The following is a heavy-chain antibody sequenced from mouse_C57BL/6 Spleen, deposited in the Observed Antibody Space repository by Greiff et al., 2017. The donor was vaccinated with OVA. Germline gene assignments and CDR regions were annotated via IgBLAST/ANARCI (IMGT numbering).Heavy chain of an antibody. CDR3: AYSNPYYYAMDY. CDR2: IYPGDGDT. CDR1: GYAFSSSW. V-gene: IGHV1-82*01. J-gene: IGHJ4*01. Sequence: QVQLQQSGPELVKPGASVTISCKASGYAFSSSWMNWVKQRPGKGLEWIGRIYPGDGDTHYNGKFKGKATLTADKSSSTAYMQLSSLTSEDAAVYFCAYSNPYYYAMDYWGQGTSVTVSS. D-gene: IGHD2-5*01.